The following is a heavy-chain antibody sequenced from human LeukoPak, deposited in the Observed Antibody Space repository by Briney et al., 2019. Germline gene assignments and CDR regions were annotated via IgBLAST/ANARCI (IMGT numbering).Heavy chain of an antibody. V-gene: IGHV1-69-2*01. CDR3: ATANYDILTGYYY. Sequence: ASVKVSCKASGYTFTGYYMHWVQQAPGKGLEWMGRVDPEDGETIYAEKFQGRVTITADTSTDTAYMELSSLRSEDTAVYYCATANYDILTGYYYWGQGTLVTVSS. D-gene: IGHD3-9*01. CDR1: GYTFTGYY. CDR2: VDPEDGET. J-gene: IGHJ4*02.